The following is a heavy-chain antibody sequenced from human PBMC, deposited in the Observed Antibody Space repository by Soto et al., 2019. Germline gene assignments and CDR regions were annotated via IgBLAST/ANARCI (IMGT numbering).Heavy chain of an antibody. CDR3: AKAPGYSYGQPDFDY. V-gene: IGHV3-23*01. CDR1: GFTFSSYA. J-gene: IGHJ4*02. D-gene: IGHD5-18*01. Sequence: GGSLRLSCAASGFTFSSYAMSWVRQAPGKGLEWVSAISGSGGSTYYADSVKGRFTISRDNSKNTLYLQMNSLRAEDTAVYYCAKAPGYSYGQPDFDYWGQGTLVTVSS. CDR2: ISGSGGST.